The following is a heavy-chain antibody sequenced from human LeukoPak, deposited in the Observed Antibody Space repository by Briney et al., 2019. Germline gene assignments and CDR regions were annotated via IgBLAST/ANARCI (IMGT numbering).Heavy chain of an antibody. J-gene: IGHJ4*02. D-gene: IGHD3-22*01. CDR1: GITLSNYG. CDR2: ISDSGGRT. V-gene: IGHV3-23*01. Sequence: GGSLRLSCAVSGITLSNYGMSWVRQAPGKGLEWVAGISDSGGRTNYADSVKGRFTISRDNTKNTLYLQMNSLRAEDTAVYFCAKRGVVIRVILVGFHKEAYYFDSWGQGALVTVSS. CDR3: AKRGVVIRVILVGFHKEAYYFDS.